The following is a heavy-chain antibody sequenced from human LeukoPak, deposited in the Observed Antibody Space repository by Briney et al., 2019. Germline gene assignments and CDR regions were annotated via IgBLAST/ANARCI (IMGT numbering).Heavy chain of an antibody. CDR2: IIPIFGTA. V-gene: IGHV1-69*05. Sequence: VASVKVSCKASGGTFSSYAISWVRQAPGQGLEWMGGIIPIFGTANYAQKFQGRVTITTDESTSTAYMELSSLRSEDTAVYYCARGASTDYSWGHAFFDYWGQGTLVTVSS. CDR3: ARGASTDYSWGHAFFDY. CDR1: GGTFSSYA. D-gene: IGHD4-11*01. J-gene: IGHJ4*02.